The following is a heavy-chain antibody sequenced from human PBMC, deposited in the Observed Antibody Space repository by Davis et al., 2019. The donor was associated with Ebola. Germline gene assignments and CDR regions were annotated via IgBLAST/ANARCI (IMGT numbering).Heavy chain of an antibody. V-gene: IGHV7-4-1*02. J-gene: IGHJ5*02. Sequence: AASVKVSCKASGYTFTNYAMDWLRQAPGQGLEWMGWINTNTANPTYAQGFTGRFVFSLDTSVSPAYLQISSLKAEDTAVYYCARNLRSPWNNWFDPWGQGTLVTVSS. D-gene: IGHD3-3*01. CDR2: INTNTANP. CDR1: GYTFTNYA. CDR3: ARNLRSPWNNWFDP.